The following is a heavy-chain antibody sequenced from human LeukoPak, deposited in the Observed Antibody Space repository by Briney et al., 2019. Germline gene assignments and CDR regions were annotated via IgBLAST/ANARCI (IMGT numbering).Heavy chain of an antibody. CDR2: IDHTGRS. CDR1: GGSFSGHY. CDR3: ARGENSGSYFSYFDS. V-gene: IGHV4-34*01. J-gene: IGHJ5*01. Sequence: SETLSLTCAVYGGSFSGHYWTWIRQPPGKGLEWMGEIDHTGRSTYNPSLTSRVTISKDSSKNQFSLSLGSVIAADTAVYFCARGENSGSYFSYFDSWAQGTPVTVSS. D-gene: IGHD3-10*01.